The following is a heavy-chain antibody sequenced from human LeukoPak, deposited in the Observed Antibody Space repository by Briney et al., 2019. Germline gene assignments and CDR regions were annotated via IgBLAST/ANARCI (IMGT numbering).Heavy chain of an antibody. CDR3: ARAAAGLFNYYFDY. Sequence: GGSLRFSCTASGFSFSDHYMDWVRQAPGKGLEWVGRSRNKAQSYTTEFAASVKGRFTISRDDSKNALFLQMNSLKTEDTAVYYCARAAAGLFNYYFDYWGQGTLVTVSS. CDR2: SRNKAQSYTT. CDR1: GFSFSDHY. V-gene: IGHV3-72*01. D-gene: IGHD6-13*01. J-gene: IGHJ4*02.